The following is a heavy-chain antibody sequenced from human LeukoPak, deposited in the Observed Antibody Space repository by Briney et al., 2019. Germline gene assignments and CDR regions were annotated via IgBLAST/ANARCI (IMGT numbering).Heavy chain of an antibody. V-gene: IGHV3-30-3*01. J-gene: IGHJ4*02. Sequence: PGRSLRLSCAASGFTFSSYAMHWVRQAPGKGLEWVAVISYDGSNKYYADSVKGRFTISRDNAKNSLYLQMNSLRAEDTAVYYCARDTRYYDFWSGQSSAYFDYWGQGTLVTVSS. CDR1: GFTFSSYA. CDR2: ISYDGSNK. D-gene: IGHD3-3*01. CDR3: ARDTRYYDFWSGQSSAYFDY.